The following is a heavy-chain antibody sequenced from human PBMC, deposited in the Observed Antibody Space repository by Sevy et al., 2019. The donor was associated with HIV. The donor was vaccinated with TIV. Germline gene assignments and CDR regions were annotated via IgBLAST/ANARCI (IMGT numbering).Heavy chain of an antibody. CDR3: AALAVAGNDPLDY. V-gene: IGHV3-21*01. CDR2: ISSSSSYI. D-gene: IGHD6-19*01. Sequence: GSLRLSCAASGFTFSSYSMNWVRQAPGKGLEWVSSISSSSSYIYYADSVKGRFTISRDNPKNSLYLQMNSLRAEDTAVYYCAALAVAGNDPLDYWGQGTLVTVSS. J-gene: IGHJ4*02. CDR1: GFTFSSYS.